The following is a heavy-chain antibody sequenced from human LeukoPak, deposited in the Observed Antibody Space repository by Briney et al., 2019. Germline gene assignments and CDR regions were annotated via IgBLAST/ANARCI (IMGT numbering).Heavy chain of an antibody. J-gene: IGHJ4*02. CDR3: ARGRYYYDSSGYSYYFDY. Sequence: GGSLRLSCAASGFTFSSYAMSWVRQAPGKGLEWVSAISGSGGSTYYADSVKGRFTISRDNSKNTLYLQMNSLRAEDTAVYYCARGRYYYDSSGYSYYFDYWGQGTLVTVSS. V-gene: IGHV3-23*01. D-gene: IGHD3-22*01. CDR1: GFTFSSYA. CDR2: ISGSGGST.